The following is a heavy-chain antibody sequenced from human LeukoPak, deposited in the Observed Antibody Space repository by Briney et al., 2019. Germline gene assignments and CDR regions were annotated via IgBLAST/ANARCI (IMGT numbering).Heavy chain of an antibody. D-gene: IGHD3-3*01. CDR2: INPNSGGT. Sequence: GASVKVSCKASGYTFTGYYLHWVRQAPGQGLEWLGWINPNSGGTQYAQTFQGRVTMTRDTSISTAYMELSRLRSDDTAVFYCTRRNEIFGVETIKTRIDYWGQGTLVTVST. V-gene: IGHV1-2*02. CDR3: TRRNEIFGVETIKTRIDY. CDR1: GYTFTGYY. J-gene: IGHJ4*02.